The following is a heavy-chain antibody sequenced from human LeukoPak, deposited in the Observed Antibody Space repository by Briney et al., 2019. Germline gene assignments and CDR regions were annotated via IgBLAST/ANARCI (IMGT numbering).Heavy chain of an antibody. J-gene: IGHJ2*01. V-gene: IGHV4-30-4*01. CDR1: GGSISSGDYY. Sequence: SETLSLTCTVSGGSISSGDYYWRWIRQPPGKGLEWIGYIYYSGSTYYNPSLKSRVTISVDTSKNQFSLKLSSVTAADTAVCYCARGRSYYDSSGYYYYPYWYFDLWGRGTLVTVSS. CDR3: ARGRSYYDSSGYYYYPYWYFDL. CDR2: IYYSGST. D-gene: IGHD3-22*01.